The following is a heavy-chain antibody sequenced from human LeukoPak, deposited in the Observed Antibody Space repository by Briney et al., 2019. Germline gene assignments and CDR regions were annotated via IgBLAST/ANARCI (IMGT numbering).Heavy chain of an antibody. CDR3: AKGYYYDSSGYFDY. Sequence: GRSLRLSCAASRFTFDDYAMHWVRQAPGKGLEWVSGISWNSGSIGYADSVKGRFTISRDNAKNSLYLQMNSLRAEDTALYYCAKGYYYDSSGYFDYWGQGTLVTVSS. J-gene: IGHJ4*02. V-gene: IGHV3-9*01. D-gene: IGHD3-22*01. CDR2: ISWNSGSI. CDR1: RFTFDDYA.